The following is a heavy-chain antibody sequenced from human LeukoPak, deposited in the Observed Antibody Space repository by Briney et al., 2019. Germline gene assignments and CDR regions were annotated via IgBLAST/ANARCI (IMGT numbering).Heavy chain of an antibody. V-gene: IGHV4-4*07. Sequence: PSETLSLTCTVSGGSISSYYWNWIRQPAGKGLEWIGRIHTSGGTNYNPSLKSRVTMSVDTSKNQFSLKLSSVTAADTAVYYCARESSSRWELLGAFDIWGQGTMVTVSS. CDR1: GGSISSYY. CDR2: IHTSGGT. D-gene: IGHD1-26*01. CDR3: ARESSSRWELLGAFDI. J-gene: IGHJ3*02.